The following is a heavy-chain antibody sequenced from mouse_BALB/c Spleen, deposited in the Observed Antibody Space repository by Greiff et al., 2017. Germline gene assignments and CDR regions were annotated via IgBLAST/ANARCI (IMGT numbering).Heavy chain of an antibody. V-gene: IGHV1-63*01. CDR3: ARGYYGSSYFDV. CDR2: IYPGSGNT. Sequence: VKLQESGAELVRPGTSVKISCKASGYAFTNYWLGWVKQRPGHGLEWIGDIYPGSGNTYYNEKFKGKATLTADKSSSTAYMQLSSLTSEDSAVYFCARGYYGSSYFDVWGAGTTVTVSS. J-gene: IGHJ1*01. D-gene: IGHD1-1*01. CDR1: GYAFTNYW.